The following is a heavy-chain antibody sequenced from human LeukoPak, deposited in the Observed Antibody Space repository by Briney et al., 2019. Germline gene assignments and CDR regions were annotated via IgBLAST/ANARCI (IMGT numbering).Heavy chain of an antibody. D-gene: IGHD3-22*01. CDR3: ARNGDGSSDYYYFDY. J-gene: IGHJ4*02. Sequence: SETLSLTCAVSGDSISSGDYSWSWIRQPPGKGLEWIGYTYNSGTTNYNPSLKSRVTISVDTSKNQFSLKLSSVTAADTAIYYCARNGDGSSDYYYFDYWGQGTLVTVSS. CDR2: TYNSGTT. V-gene: IGHV4-30-4*07. CDR1: GDSISSGDYS.